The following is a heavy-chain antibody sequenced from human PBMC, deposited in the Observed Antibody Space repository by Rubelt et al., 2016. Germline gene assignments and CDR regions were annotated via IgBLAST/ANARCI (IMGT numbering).Heavy chain of an antibody. CDR1: GYTFTSYA. CDR3: ARGLGLGYSSSWFNWFDP. CDR2: TNAGNGNT. V-gene: IGHV1-3*01. Sequence: QVQLVQSGAEVKKPGASVKVSCKASGYTFTSYAMHWVRQAPGQRLEWMGWTNAGNGNTQYSQKFHGRVTITRDTSARTAYMELSSLRAEDTAVYYCARGLGLGYSSSWFNWFDPWGQGTLVTVSS. J-gene: IGHJ5*02. D-gene: IGHD6-13*01.